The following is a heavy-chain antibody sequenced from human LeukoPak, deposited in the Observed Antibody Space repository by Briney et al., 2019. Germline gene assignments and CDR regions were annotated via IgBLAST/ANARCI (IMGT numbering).Heavy chain of an antibody. V-gene: IGHV3-30*02. D-gene: IGHD1-7*01. CDR1: GFTFRTYG. CDR2: IRSDGGDK. CDR3: AKSRNYGTLFDY. Sequence: TGGSLRLSCAASGFTFRTYGMHWVRQAPGKGLEWVAFIRSDGGDKYYADSVKGRFTISRGNSKNTLYVQMNSLRPEDTAVYFCAKSRNYGTLFDYWGQGTLVTVSS. J-gene: IGHJ4*02.